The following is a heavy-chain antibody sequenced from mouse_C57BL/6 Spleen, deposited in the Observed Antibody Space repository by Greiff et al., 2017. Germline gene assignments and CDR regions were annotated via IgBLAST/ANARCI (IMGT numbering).Heavy chain of an antibody. D-gene: IGHD2-1*01. CDR2: IDPENGDT. CDR1: GFNIKDDY. J-gene: IGHJ3*01. Sequence: EVQLQQSGAELVRPGASVKLSCTASGFNIKDDYMHWVKQRPEQGLEWIGWIDPENGDTEYASKFQGKATITADTSSNTAYLQLSSLTSEDTAVYYCTSGGVYGNYVAYWGQGTLVTVSA. V-gene: IGHV14-4*01. CDR3: TSGGVYGNYVAY.